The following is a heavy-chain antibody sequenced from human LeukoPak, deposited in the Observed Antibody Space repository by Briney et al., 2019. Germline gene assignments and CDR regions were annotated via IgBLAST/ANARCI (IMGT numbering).Heavy chain of an antibody. V-gene: IGHV1-69*05. CDR2: IIPIFGTA. Sequence: ASVKVSCKASGGTFSSYAISWVRQAPGQGLEWMGGIIPIFGTANYAQKFQGSVTITTDESTSTAYMELSSLRSEDTAVYYCAGSIQTYYYDSSGYASHIWGQGTMVTVSS. J-gene: IGHJ3*02. D-gene: IGHD3-22*01. CDR1: GGTFSSYA. CDR3: AGSIQTYYYDSSGYASHI.